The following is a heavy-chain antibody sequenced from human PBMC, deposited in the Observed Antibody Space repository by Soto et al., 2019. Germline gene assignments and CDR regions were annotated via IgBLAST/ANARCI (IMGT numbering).Heavy chain of an antibody. CDR3: ARSHIAARSVDY. Sequence: SETLSLTCAVYGGSFSGYYWSWIRQPPGKGLEWIGEINHSGSTNYNPSLKSRVTISVDTSKNQFSLKLSSVTAADTAVYYCARSHIAARSVDYWGQGTLVTVSS. D-gene: IGHD6-6*01. CDR2: INHSGST. V-gene: IGHV4-34*01. CDR1: GGSFSGYY. J-gene: IGHJ4*02.